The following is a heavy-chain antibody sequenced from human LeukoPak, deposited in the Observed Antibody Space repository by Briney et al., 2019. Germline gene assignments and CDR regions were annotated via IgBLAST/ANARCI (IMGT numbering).Heavy chain of an antibody. D-gene: IGHD6-13*01. V-gene: IGHV4-59*08. Sequence: PSETLSLTCTVSGGSISSYYWSCVRQPPGKGLEWIGCIYYSGSTNYNPSLKSRVTISVGTSKNQFSLKLSSVTAADTAVYYCARRSSWSFDYWGQGTLVTVSS. CDR2: IYYSGST. CDR3: ARRSSWSFDY. CDR1: GGSISSYY. J-gene: IGHJ4*02.